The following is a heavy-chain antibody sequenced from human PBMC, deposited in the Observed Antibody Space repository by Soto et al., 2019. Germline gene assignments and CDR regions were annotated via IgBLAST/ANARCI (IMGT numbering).Heavy chain of an antibody. D-gene: IGHD3-22*01. CDR3: ARDRPPMVVVFRGWFDP. CDR1: GFSFRDYY. CDR2: ISGSGNTI. Sequence: GGVLRLSCAASGFSFRDYYMSWIRQAPGKGLEWISYISGSGNTIYYADSVKGRFIISRDNAKNSLFLQMNSLRADDTAVYYCARDRPPMVVVFRGWFDPWGQGTLVTVSS. V-gene: IGHV3-11*01. J-gene: IGHJ5*02.